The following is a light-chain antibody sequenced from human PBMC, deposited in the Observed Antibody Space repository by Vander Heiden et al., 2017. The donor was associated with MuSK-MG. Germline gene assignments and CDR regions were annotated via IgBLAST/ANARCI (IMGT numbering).Light chain of an antibody. J-gene: IGKJ1*01. CDR2: GAS. CDR3: QQYDSSPKT. V-gene: IGKV3-20*01. Sequence: EIVLTQSPGTLSLSPGERATLSCRASQSVSSNYLAWYQQKPGQAPRLLIYGASNRATGMPDRFGGSGSGTDFTLTITRLESEDFAVYYCQQYDSSPKTFGQGTKVEIK. CDR1: QSVSSNY.